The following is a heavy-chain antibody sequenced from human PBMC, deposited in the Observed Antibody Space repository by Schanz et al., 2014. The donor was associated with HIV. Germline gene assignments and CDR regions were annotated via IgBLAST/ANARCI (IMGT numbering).Heavy chain of an antibody. D-gene: IGHD2-15*01. CDR3: ARDLGYCGGGSCS. Sequence: QVQLVESGGGVVQPGKSLRLSCTASGFPFNFYGMHWVRQAPGKGLEWVAVIWYDGSQKYYADSVKGRFTVSRDNSNNKLFLQMNSLRADDTGVYYCARDLGYCGGGSCSWGQGTLVTVSS. J-gene: IGHJ4*02. CDR2: IWYDGSQK. CDR1: GFPFNFYG. V-gene: IGHV3-33*01.